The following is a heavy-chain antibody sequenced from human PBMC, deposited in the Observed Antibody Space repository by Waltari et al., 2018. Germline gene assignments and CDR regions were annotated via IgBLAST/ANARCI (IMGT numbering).Heavy chain of an antibody. Sequence: QVQLVESGGGVVQPGRSLRLSCAASGFTFSSYGMHWVRQAPGKGLEWVAVLWYDGSNKYYADSVKGRFTISRDNSKNTLYLQMNSLRAEDTAMYYCAKDKSSGVLDYWGQGTLVTVSS. J-gene: IGHJ4*02. CDR1: GFTFSSYG. CDR2: LWYDGSNK. D-gene: IGHD7-27*01. CDR3: AKDKSSGVLDY. V-gene: IGHV3-30*18.